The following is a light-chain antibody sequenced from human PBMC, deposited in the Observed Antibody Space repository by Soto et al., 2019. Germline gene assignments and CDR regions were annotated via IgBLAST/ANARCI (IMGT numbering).Light chain of an antibody. CDR1: QSMGSS. CDR3: QQYHNWPRT. CDR2: GAS. Sequence: EIVMTQSPATLSVSPGERATVSCRASQSMGSSLAWYQQKPGQAPRLLIYGASTRATGIPARFSGSGSGTEFTLTITSLQSEDFAVYYCQQYHNWPRTFGQGTKVDNK. J-gene: IGKJ1*01. V-gene: IGKV3-15*01.